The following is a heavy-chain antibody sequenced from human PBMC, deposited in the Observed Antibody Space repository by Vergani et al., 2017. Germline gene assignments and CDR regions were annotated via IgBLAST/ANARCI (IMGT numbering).Heavy chain of an antibody. CDR2: ISYDGSNK. V-gene: IGHV3-30*03. Sequence: QVQLVESGGGVVQPGRSLRLSCAASGFTFSSYGMHWVRQAPGKGLEWVAVISYDGSNKYYADSVKGRFTISRDNSKNTLYLQINSLRAEDTAVYYCTTVGYYGSGSYLLLPPGYWGQGTLVTVSS. J-gene: IGHJ4*02. CDR3: TTVGYYGSGSYLLLPPGY. D-gene: IGHD3-10*01. CDR1: GFTFSSYG.